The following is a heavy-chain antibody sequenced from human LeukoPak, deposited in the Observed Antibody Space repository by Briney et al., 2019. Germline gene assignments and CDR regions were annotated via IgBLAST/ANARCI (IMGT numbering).Heavy chain of an antibody. CDR3: AKGGYCSSTSCRGDYFDY. D-gene: IGHD2-2*01. CDR2: ISGAGGNT. CDR1: GFTFSSYA. J-gene: IGHJ4*02. V-gene: IGHV3-23*01. Sequence: GGPLRLSCAASGFTFSSYAMNWVRQAPGKGLEWVSTISGAGGNTYYADSVKGRFTISRDNSKNTLYLQMNSLTAEDTAVYYCAKGGYCSSTSCRGDYFDYWGQGTLVTVSS.